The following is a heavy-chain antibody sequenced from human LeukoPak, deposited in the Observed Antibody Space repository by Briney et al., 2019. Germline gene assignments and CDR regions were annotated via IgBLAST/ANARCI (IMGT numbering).Heavy chain of an antibody. Sequence: GGSLRLSCAASGFNFNSFAMNWVRQAPGKGLEWISCISSSSSTIYYSDSVKGRFSISRDNAKNSVYLEVNSPRDEDTAVYYCARVGGYQLPKFDYWGRGTLVTVSS. CDR1: GFNFNSFA. V-gene: IGHV3-48*02. J-gene: IGHJ4*02. CDR3: ARVGGYQLPKFDY. D-gene: IGHD2-2*01. CDR2: ISSSSSTI.